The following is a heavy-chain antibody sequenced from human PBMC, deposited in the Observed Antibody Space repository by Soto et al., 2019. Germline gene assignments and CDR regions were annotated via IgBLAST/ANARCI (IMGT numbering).Heavy chain of an antibody. D-gene: IGHD6-19*01. CDR2: TYYRSNWRH. Sequence: SQSLSLTCAISGDSVSSNTAAWNWIRSSPSRGLEWLGRTYYRSNWRHDYAVSVKSRITVNPDTSKNHFSLQLNSVTPDDTAVYYCARGVAGSGFDLWGQGTLVTVSS. V-gene: IGHV6-1*01. J-gene: IGHJ4*02. CDR1: GDSVSSNTAA. CDR3: ARGVAGSGFDL.